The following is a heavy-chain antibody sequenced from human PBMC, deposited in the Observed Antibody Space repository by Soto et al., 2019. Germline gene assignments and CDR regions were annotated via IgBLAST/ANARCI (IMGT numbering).Heavy chain of an antibody. V-gene: IGHV3-74*01. CDR2: INGDGSTT. Sequence: EVQLVESGGGLVQPGGSLRLSCAASGFTFSSYWMHWVRQAPGKGLVWVSRINGDGSTTSYSESVRGRFTISRDNAKETLLLQMNSLTAEDTAVYYCARVGHDNTGYYDYGGQGTLVSVSS. J-gene: IGHJ4*02. CDR1: GFTFSSYW. D-gene: IGHD3-22*01. CDR3: ARVGHDNTGYYDY.